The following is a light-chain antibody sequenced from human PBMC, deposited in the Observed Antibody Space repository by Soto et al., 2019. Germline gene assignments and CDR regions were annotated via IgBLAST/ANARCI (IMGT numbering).Light chain of an antibody. J-gene: IGKJ1*01. V-gene: IGKV3-15*01. Sequence: IVITHSPAPLSVSPGERATLSCRASQSVSSNLAWYQQKPGQAPRLLIYGASTRATGIPARFSGSGSGTDFTLTISRLEPEDFAVYYCQQYGSSLWTFGQGTKVDIK. CDR1: QSVSSN. CDR3: QQYGSSLWT. CDR2: GAS.